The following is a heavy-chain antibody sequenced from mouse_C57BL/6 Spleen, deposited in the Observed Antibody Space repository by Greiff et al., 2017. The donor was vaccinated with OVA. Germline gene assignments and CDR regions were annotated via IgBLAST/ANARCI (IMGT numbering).Heavy chain of an antibody. CDR2: IDPSDSYT. D-gene: IGHD2-1*01. V-gene: IGHV1-59*01. CDR3: AGGYYGNYVKAMDY. Sequence: QVQLQQPGAELVRPGTSVKLSCKASGYTFTSYWMHWVKQRPGQGLEWIGVIDPSDSYTNYNQKFKGKATLTVATSSSTAYMQLSSLTSEDSAVYYCAGGYYGNYVKAMDYWGQGTSVTVSS. CDR1: GYTFTSYW. J-gene: IGHJ4*01.